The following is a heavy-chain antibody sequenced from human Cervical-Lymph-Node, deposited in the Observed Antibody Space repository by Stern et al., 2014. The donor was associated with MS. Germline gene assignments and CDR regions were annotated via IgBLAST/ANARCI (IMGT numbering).Heavy chain of an antibody. CDR1: GFSLSTSGIG. CDR2: IDWDGDK. CDR3: ARSRASGINQALDS. Sequence: QITLKESGPALVKPTQTLTLTCAFSGFSLSTSGIGVSWIRQPPGKALEWLGRIDWDGDKFYSTSLKTRLAISKDTSNNQVVLIMTNMDPVDTATYYCARSRASGINQALDSWGQGTLVTVTS. J-gene: IGHJ4*02. V-gene: IGHV2-70*04. D-gene: IGHD3-10*01.